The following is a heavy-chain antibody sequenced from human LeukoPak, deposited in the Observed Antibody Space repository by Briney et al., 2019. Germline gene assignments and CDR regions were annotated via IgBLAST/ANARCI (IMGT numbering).Heavy chain of an antibody. CDR2: IKSKIDGGTT. V-gene: IGHV3-15*01. J-gene: IGHJ4*02. D-gene: IGHD3-3*01. CDR3: TTSLRQSAQFF. CDR1: GFTFSNAW. Sequence: GGSLRLSCAASGFTFSNAWMTWVRQAPEKGLEWVGRIKSKIDGGTTDYAAPVKGRLTISTDDSKNTLYLQMNSLKTEDTAVYYCTTSLRQSAQFFWGQGTLVTVSS.